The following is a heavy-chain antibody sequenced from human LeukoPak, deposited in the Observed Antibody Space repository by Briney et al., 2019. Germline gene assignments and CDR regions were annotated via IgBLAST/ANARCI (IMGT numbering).Heavy chain of an antibody. V-gene: IGHV4-59*01. CDR3: ARARWEGAGGNED. J-gene: IGHJ4*02. Sequence: SETLSLTCTVSGVPISSYYWSWIRRPPGKGVECIGYIYYSGSTNYNPSLKSRVTISVDTSKNQVSLKLSSVTAADTAVYYCARARWEGAGGNEDWGQGTLVTVSS. D-gene: IGHD1-26*01. CDR2: IYYSGST. CDR1: GVPISSYY.